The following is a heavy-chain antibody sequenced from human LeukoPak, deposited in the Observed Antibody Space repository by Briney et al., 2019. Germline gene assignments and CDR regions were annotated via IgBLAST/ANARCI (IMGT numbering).Heavy chain of an antibody. V-gene: IGHV4-59*12. CDR1: GGSISTYY. CDR3: AGEAPDYFDSSGHYLSDAFDI. J-gene: IGHJ3*02. Sequence: PSETLSLTCTVSGGSISTYYWSWIRQPPGKGLEWIGYMYMSGSAYYNLSLKSRVTISVDTSKNQFSLKLSSVAAADTAVYYCAGEAPDYFDSSGHYLSDAFDIWGQGTMVTVSS. D-gene: IGHD3-22*01. CDR2: MYMSGSA.